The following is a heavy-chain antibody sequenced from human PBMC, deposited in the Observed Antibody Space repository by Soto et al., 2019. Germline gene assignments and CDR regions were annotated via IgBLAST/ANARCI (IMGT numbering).Heavy chain of an antibody. J-gene: IGHJ4*02. CDR1: GGSFSGYY. CDR2: INHSGST. CDR3: ARAIAVADQYYFDY. D-gene: IGHD6-19*01. Sequence: QVQLQQWGAGLLKPSETLSLTCAVYGGSFSGYYWSWIRQPPGKGLEWIGEINHSGSTNYNPSLKSRVTISVDTSKNQFSLKLSSVTAADTAVYYCARAIAVADQYYFDYWGQGTLVTVSS. V-gene: IGHV4-34*01.